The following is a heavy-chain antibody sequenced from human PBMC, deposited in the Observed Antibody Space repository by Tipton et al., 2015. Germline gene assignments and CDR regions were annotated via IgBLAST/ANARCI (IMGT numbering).Heavy chain of an antibody. J-gene: IGHJ4*02. CDR3: AKDKSSSNLCLDY. Sequence: QLVQSGGGVVRPGGSLRLSCAASGFNFHNYAMSWVRQAPGKGLEWVSIISDSGESIYYADSVRGRFTISRDNSKNTLYLQMNSLRAEDTAVYYCAKDKSSSNLCLDYWGQGTLVTVSS. CDR1: GFNFHNYA. D-gene: IGHD6-6*01. CDR2: ISDSGESI. V-gene: IGHV3-23*04.